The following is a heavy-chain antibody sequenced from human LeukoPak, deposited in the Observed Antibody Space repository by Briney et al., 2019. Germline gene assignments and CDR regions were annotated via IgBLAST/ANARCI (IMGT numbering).Heavy chain of an antibody. CDR3: ATPPDSSGYYGFDY. CDR1: GGSISSSSYY. J-gene: IGHJ4*02. V-gene: IGHV4-39*01. Sequence: SETLFLTCTISGGSISSSSYYWGWIRQPPGQGLEWIGSIYYSGSTYYNPSLKSRVTISVDTSKNQFSLKRSSVTAADTAVYYCATPPDSSGYYGFDYWGQGTLVTVSS. D-gene: IGHD3-22*01. CDR2: IYYSGST.